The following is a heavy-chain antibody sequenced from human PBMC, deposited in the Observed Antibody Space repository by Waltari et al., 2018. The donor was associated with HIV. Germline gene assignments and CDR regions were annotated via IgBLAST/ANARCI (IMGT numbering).Heavy chain of an antibody. CDR1: GFSFSHHA. D-gene: IGHD6-19*01. CDR2: ISGGGDNT. V-gene: IGHV3-23*01. Sequence: EVHLLESGGGLVQPGGSLRLSCAASGFSFSHHAVSWVRLAPGKGLEWVSTISGGGDNTYYAASVKGRFTFSRDPSTNTLYLVMNSLRAEDTALYYCAREVGVGSGWPIDYWGQGSLVTVSS. J-gene: IGHJ4*02. CDR3: AREVGVGSGWPIDY.